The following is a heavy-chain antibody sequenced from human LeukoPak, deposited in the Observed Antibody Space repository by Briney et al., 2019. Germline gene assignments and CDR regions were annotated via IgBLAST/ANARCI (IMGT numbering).Heavy chain of an antibody. CDR3: ITLYSPRVGY. J-gene: IGHJ4*02. CDR2: IKNKTDGGRT. V-gene: IGHV3-15*01. CDR1: GCTFSNAW. D-gene: IGHD3-16*02. Sequence: GGSLRLSCAAYGCTFSNAWMSWVRQAPGKGLEWVGRIKNKTDGGRTDYAAPVKGRFTISRDDSKNTLYLQMKSLKTEDTVVYYCITLYSPRVGYWGQGTLVTVS.